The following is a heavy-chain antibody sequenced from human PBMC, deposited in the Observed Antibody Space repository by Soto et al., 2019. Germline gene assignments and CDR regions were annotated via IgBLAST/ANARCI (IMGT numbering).Heavy chain of an antibody. CDR1: GYTSSNYG. J-gene: IGHJ5*02. CDR2: SSLYSDGT. Sequence: GSVKVSCKTSGYTSSNYGITWVRQAPGQPLEWLGWSSLYSDGTNYAQKCQGRVSMTTDTSTTTAYMELRSLRSDDTAVYYCARVVPGAEAWFGPWGQGTLVTVSS. CDR3: ARVVPGAEAWFGP. D-gene: IGHD2-2*01. V-gene: IGHV1-18*01.